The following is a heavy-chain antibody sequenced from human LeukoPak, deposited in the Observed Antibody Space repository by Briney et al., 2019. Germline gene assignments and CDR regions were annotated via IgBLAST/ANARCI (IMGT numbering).Heavy chain of an antibody. J-gene: IGHJ6*03. CDR3: AREVRYQLPYYYYYYMDV. D-gene: IGHD2-2*01. CDR1: GFTFSSYE. CDR2: ISSSGSTI. Sequence: GGSLRLSCAASGFTFSSYEMNWVRQAPGKGLEWVSYISSSGSTIYYADSVKGRFTISRDNAKNSLYLQMNSLRAEDTAVYYCAREVRYQLPYYYYYYMDVWGKGTTVTISS. V-gene: IGHV3-48*03.